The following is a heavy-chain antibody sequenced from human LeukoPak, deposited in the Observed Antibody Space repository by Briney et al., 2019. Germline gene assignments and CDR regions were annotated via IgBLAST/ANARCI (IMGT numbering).Heavy chain of an antibody. V-gene: IGHV1-2*02. CDR2: INPNSGGT. CDR3: ARAGGDGIISCYMDV. CDR1: GYTFTNYY. Sequence: ASVKVSCKASGYTFTNYYMHWVRQAPGQGLEWMGIINPNSGGTNYAQKFQGRVTMTRDTSISTAYMELSRLRSDDTAVYYCARAGGDGIISCYMDVWGKGTTVTVSS. J-gene: IGHJ6*03. D-gene: IGHD5-24*01.